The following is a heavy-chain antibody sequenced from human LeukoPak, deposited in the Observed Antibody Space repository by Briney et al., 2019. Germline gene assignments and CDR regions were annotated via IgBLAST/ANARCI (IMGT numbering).Heavy chain of an antibody. CDR2: ISPDGNSA. CDR3: VSLDGVYYYHMDV. J-gene: IGHJ6*02. V-gene: IGHV3-74*03. D-gene: IGHD3/OR15-3a*01. Sequence: GGSLRLSCAASGFIFSTYGIHWVRHAPGKGLVWVSRISPDGNSATYADSVKGLFTISRDNAKNTLYLQMNSLRAEDSAVYYCVSLDGVYYYHMDVWGQGTTVIVSS. CDR1: GFIFSTYG.